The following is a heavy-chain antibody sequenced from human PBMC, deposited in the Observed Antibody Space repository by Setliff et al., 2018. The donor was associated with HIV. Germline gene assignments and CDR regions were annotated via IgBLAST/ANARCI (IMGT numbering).Heavy chain of an antibody. V-gene: IGHV1-69*13. J-gene: IGHJ1*01. CDR3: AGEYGAGFEH. CDR1: GGTFTSYV. D-gene: IGHD4-17*01. CDR2: IIPVFGTT. Sequence: GASVKVSCKASGGTFTSYVFSWVRQAPGQGLEWMGMIIPVFGTTNYAQKFQGRVTITADESTTTAFMDLSSLRFDDTAVYYCAGEYGAGFEHWGRGTLVTVSS.